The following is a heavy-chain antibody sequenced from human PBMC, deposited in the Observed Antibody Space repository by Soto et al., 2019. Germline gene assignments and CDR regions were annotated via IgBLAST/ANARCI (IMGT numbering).Heavy chain of an antibody. Sequence: SETLSLTCTVSGDSISSGSYWGWIRQPPGEGPEWIASIYHGGTTFYNPSLKSRISISVDTSKNQFSLRLTSVTAADTATYYCARVHVMVVAGSTFDYWGPGPWSPSPQ. D-gene: IGHD6-19*01. CDR2: IYHGGTT. J-gene: IGHJ4*01. V-gene: IGHV4-38-2*02. CDR3: ARVHVMVVAGSTFDY. CDR1: GDSISSGSY.